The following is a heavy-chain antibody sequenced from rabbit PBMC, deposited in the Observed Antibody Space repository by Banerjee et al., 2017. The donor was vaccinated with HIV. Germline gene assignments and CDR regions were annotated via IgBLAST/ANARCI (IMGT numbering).Heavy chain of an antibody. J-gene: IGHJ6*01. CDR1: GFSFSNGYV. CDR2: IITSSGST. D-gene: IGHD4-2*01. Sequence: QEQLEESGGDLVKPEGSLTLTCTASGFSFSNGYVMCWVRQAPGRGLESVACIITSSGSTWYASWVNGRFTISKTSSTTVTLQMTSLTAADTATYFCARGDVGYAGWGYAPMDLWGPGPPGHRL. CDR3: ARGDVGYAGWGYAPMDL. V-gene: IGHV1S45*01.